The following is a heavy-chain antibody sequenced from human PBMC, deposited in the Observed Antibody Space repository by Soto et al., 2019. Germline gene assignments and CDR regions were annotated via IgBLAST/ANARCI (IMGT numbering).Heavy chain of an antibody. CDR3: ARLDYGRTFEF. V-gene: IGHV4-59*08. D-gene: IGHD4-17*01. CDR1: GGSISSYY. J-gene: IGHJ4*02. Sequence: SETLSLTCTVSGGSISSYYWSWIRQPPGKGLEWIGYIYYSGSTNYNPSLKSRVTISVDTSKNQFSLKLSSVTAADTAVYSCARLDYGRTFEFWGQGTLVTVPQ. CDR2: IYYSGST.